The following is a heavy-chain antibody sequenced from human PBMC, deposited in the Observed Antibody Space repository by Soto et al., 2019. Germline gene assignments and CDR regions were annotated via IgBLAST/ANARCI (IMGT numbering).Heavy chain of an antibody. V-gene: IGHV5-51*01. CDR1: GYRFSSYW. D-gene: IGHD1-26*01. CDR2: IYPGDSDT. J-gene: IGHJ3*02. CDR3: ASPRAGATTHAFDI. Sequence: PGESLKISCQGSGYRFSSYWIAWVRQMPGKGLEWMGIIYPGDSDTRYSPSFQGQVTISADKSISTAYLQWSSLKASDTAMYYCASPRAGATTHAFDIWGQGTMVTVSS.